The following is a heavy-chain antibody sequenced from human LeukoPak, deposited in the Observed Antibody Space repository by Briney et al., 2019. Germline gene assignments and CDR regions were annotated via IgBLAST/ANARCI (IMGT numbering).Heavy chain of an antibody. V-gene: IGHV4-34*01. CDR1: GGSFSGYY. D-gene: IGHD1-1*01. J-gene: IGHJ3*02. CDR2: IYHSGST. Sequence: SETLSLTCAVYGGSFSGYYWSWIRQPPGKGLEWIGEIYHSGSTNYNPSLKSRVTISVDKSKNQFSLKLSSVTAADTAVYYCARDQRARWHTTISNAFDIWGQGTMVTVSS. CDR3: ARDQRARWHTTISNAFDI.